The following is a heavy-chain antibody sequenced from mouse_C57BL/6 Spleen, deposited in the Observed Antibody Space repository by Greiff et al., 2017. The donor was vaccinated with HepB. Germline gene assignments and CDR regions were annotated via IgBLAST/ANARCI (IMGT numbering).Heavy chain of an antibody. J-gene: IGHJ4*01. Sequence: QVQLQQPGAELVKPGASVKMSCKASGYTFTSYWITWVKQRPGQGLEWIGDIYPGSGSTNYNEKFKSKATLTVDTSSSTAYMQLSSLTSEDSAVYYWARRIANYYGSSYGYAMDYWGQGTSVTVSS. CDR1: GYTFTSYW. CDR2: IYPGSGST. CDR3: ARRIANYYGSSYGYAMDY. V-gene: IGHV1-55*01. D-gene: IGHD1-1*01.